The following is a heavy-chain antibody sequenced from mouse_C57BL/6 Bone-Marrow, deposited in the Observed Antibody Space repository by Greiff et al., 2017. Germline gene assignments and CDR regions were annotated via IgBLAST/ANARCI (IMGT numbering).Heavy chain of an antibody. D-gene: IGHD2-12*01. J-gene: IGHJ2*01. CDR3: SNSCYSDF. V-gene: IGHV1-75*01. CDR1: GYTFTDYY. Sequence: VKVVESGPELVKPGASVKISCKASGYTFTDYYINWVKQRPGQGLEWIGWIFPGSGSTYYNEKFKGKATLTVDKSSSTAYMLLSSLTSEDSAVYCCSNSCYSDFWGQGTTLTVSS. CDR2: IFPGSGST.